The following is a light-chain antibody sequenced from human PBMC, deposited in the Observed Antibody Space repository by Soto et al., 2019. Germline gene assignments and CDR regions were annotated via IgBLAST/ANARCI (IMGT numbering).Light chain of an antibody. CDR1: SSDVGSYNL. Sequence: QSALTQPASVSGSPGQSITISCTGTSSDVGSYNLVSWYQQHPGKAPKLMIYEGSKWPSGVSNRFCGSKSGNTASLTISGLQAEDEADYYCCSYAGSNTWVFGGGTKLTVL. CDR2: EGS. J-gene: IGLJ3*02. CDR3: CSYAGSNTWV. V-gene: IGLV2-23*01.